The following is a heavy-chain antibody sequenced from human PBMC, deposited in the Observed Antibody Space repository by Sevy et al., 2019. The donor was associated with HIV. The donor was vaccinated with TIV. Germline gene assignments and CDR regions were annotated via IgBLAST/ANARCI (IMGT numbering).Heavy chain of an antibody. V-gene: IGHV3-30*18. Sequence: GGSLRLSCIGSGFSFSYYGIHWVRQSPGKGLDWVALISHDGINEYYADSVKGRLTISRDNSKNTVYLEMNSLRNEDTAIYFFTNAYSGSYSHSYLYALDVLGQGTTVTVSS. D-gene: IGHD1-26*01. CDR1: GFSFSYYG. J-gene: IGHJ6*02. CDR3: TNAYSGSYSHSYLYALDV. CDR2: ISHDGINE.